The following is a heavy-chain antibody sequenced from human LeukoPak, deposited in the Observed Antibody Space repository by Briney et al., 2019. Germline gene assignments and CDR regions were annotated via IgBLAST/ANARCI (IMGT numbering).Heavy chain of an antibody. J-gene: IGHJ6*04. CDR1: GGSISSGDYY. CDR2: IYYSGST. V-gene: IGHV4-30-4*01. Sequence: PSQTLSLTCTVSGGSISSGDYYWSWIRQPPGKGLEGSGYIYYSGSTYYNPSLKSRVTISVDTSKNQFSLKLSSVTAADTAVYYCARDRSVSGYYYGMDDWGKGTTVTVSS. D-gene: IGHD3-10*01. CDR3: ARDRSVSGYYYGMDD.